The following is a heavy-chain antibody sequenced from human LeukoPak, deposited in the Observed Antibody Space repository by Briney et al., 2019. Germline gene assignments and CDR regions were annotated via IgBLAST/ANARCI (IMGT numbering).Heavy chain of an antibody. D-gene: IGHD1-1*01. Sequence: SQTLSLTCTVSGGSISSGAYYWSWVRQLPEKGLDWIGYIGYTGDTYYNPSLRSRVTISIDTSKTQFSLRLSSLTAADTAVYYCARVAAATTNPRFDFWGQGTLVTVSS. CDR2: IGYTGDT. V-gene: IGHV4-31*03. J-gene: IGHJ4*02. CDR3: ARVAAATTNPRFDF. CDR1: GGSISSGAYY.